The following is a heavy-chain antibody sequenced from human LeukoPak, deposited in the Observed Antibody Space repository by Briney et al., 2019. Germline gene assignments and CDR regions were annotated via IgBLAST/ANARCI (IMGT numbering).Heavy chain of an antibody. J-gene: IGHJ4*02. CDR3: ARAESDYIAAAQAY. CDR1: GFTFDDYA. Sequence: GGSLRLSCAASGFTFDDYAMHWVRQAPGKGLEWVSGISWNSGSIGYADSVKGRFTISRDNAKNSLYLQMNSLRAEDTAVYYCARAESDYIAAAQAYWGQGTLVTVSS. CDR2: ISWNSGSI. D-gene: IGHD6-13*01. V-gene: IGHV3-9*01.